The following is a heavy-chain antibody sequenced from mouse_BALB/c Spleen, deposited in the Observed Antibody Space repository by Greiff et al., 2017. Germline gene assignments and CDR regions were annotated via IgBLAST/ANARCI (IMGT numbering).Heavy chain of an antibody. CDR1: GYTFTDYA. CDR3: ARGGNMGAMDY. Sequence: VKLMESGAELVRPGVSVKISCKGSGYTFTDYAMHWVKQSHAKSLEWIGVISTYYGDASYNQKFKGKATMTVDKSSSTAYMELARLTSEDSAIYYCARGGNMGAMDYWGQGTSVTVSS. V-gene: IGHV1S137*01. D-gene: IGHD2-1*01. CDR2: ISTYYGDA. J-gene: IGHJ4*01.